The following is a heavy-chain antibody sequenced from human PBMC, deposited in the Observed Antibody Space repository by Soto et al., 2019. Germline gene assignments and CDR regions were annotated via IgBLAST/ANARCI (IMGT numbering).Heavy chain of an antibody. J-gene: IGHJ6*02. Sequence: GGSLRLSCTASGFTFGDYAMSWFRQAPGKGLEWVGFIRSKAYGGTTEYAASVKGRFTISRDDSKSIAYLQMNSLKTEDTAVYYCTRDRCTSCRSYYYYGMDVWGQGTTVTVSS. CDR3: TRDRCTSCRSYYYYGMDV. D-gene: IGHD2-2*01. CDR2: IRSKAYGGTT. V-gene: IGHV3-49*03. CDR1: GFTFGDYA.